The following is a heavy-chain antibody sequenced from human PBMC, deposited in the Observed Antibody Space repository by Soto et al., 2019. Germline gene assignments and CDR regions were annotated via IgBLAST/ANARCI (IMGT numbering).Heavy chain of an antibody. CDR3: ARDHGLSSYAFDI. Sequence: EVQMVASGGGLVKPGGSLRLSCAASGFTFSSYSMNWVRQAPGKGLEWVSSISSSSSYIYYADSVKGRFTISRDNAKNSLYLQMNSLRAEDTAVYYCARDHGLSSYAFDIWGQGTMVTVSS. V-gene: IGHV3-21*01. CDR2: ISSSSSYI. J-gene: IGHJ3*02. D-gene: IGHD2-15*01. CDR1: GFTFSSYS.